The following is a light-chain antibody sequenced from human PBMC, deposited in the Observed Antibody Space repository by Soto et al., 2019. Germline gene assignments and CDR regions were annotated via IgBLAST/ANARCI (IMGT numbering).Light chain of an antibody. Sequence: QSALTQPPSASGSPGQSLTSSCTGTSTDVGNYNYVSWYQQHPGKAPKLMISDVNRRPSGVPDRFSGSKSGNTASLTVSGLQAEDEADYYCSSYAGSNNWVFGGGTKVTVL. V-gene: IGLV2-8*01. CDR2: DVN. CDR1: STDVGNYNY. J-gene: IGLJ3*02. CDR3: SSYAGSNNWV.